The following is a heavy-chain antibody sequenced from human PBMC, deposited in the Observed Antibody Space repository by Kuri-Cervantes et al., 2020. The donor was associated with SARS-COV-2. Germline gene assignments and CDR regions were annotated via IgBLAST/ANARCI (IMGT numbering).Heavy chain of an antibody. CDR2: VKTNSGNT. CDR3: YCAPKEGFDS. Sequence: ASGKVSFKTPETTFPNYEINWVRQATGQGLEWMGMVKTNSGNTLYAQFFQGRFTMTRDISTSTVYMELSSLTSEDTAIYYCYCAPKEGFDSWGQGTLVTVSS. V-gene: IGHV1-8*01. J-gene: IGHJ4*02. D-gene: IGHD2-21*01. CDR1: ETTFPNYE.